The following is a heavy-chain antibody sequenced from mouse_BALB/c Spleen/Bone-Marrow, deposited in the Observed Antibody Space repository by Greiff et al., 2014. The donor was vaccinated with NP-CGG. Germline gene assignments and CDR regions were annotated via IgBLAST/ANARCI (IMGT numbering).Heavy chain of an antibody. D-gene: IGHD2-2*01. CDR2: INPDSSTI. CDR1: GFDFSRYW. Sequence: VQLQQSGGGLVQPGGSLKLSCAASGFDFSRYWMSWVRQAPGKGLEWIGEINPDSSTINYTPSLKDKFIISRDNAKNTLYLQMSKVRSEDTALYYCARLGSYGYVDYWGQGTSVTVSS. J-gene: IGHJ4*01. CDR3: ARLGSYGYVDY. V-gene: IGHV4-1*02.